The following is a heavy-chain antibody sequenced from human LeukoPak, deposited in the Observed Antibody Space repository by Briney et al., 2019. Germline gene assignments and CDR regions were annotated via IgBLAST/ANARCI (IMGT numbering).Heavy chain of an antibody. CDR2: IYYSGST. J-gene: IGHJ4*01. CDR1: GGSISSSSYY. CDR3: ARSRYSYGTSDY. D-gene: IGHD5-18*01. V-gene: IGHV4-61*01. Sequence: SETLSLTCTVSGGSISSSSYYWSWIRQPPEKGLEWIGYIYYSGSTNYNPSLKSRVTISVDTSKNQFSLRLNSVTAADTAVYYCARSRYSYGTSDYWGHGTLVTVSS.